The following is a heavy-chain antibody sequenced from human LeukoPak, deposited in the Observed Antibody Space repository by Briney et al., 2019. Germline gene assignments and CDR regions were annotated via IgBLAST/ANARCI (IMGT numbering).Heavy chain of an antibody. D-gene: IGHD3-22*01. CDR3: AKDFAPMIVVVIGPFDY. J-gene: IGHJ4*02. Sequence: PGGSLRLSCAASGFSFSDNYMSWIRQAPGKGLEWVSYISNSGSYTNYPDSVKGRFTISRDNAKNSLHLQMNSLRAEDTAVYYCAKDFAPMIVVVIGPFDYWGQGTLVTVSS. CDR2: ISNSGSYT. V-gene: IGHV3-11*06. CDR1: GFSFSDNY.